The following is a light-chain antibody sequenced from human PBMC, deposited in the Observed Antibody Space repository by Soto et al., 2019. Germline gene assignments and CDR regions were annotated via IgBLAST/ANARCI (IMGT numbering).Light chain of an antibody. CDR2: KAS. CDR3: QQYNDNWT. J-gene: IGKJ1*01. CDR1: QSISSW. Sequence: LQLTQSPSTLSASVGDRVTITCRASQSISSWLAWYQQKPGKAPRLLIYKASNLESGVPSRFSGSGSGTEFTLTISSLQPDDSATYYCQQYNDNWTFGQGTKVDIK. V-gene: IGKV1-5*03.